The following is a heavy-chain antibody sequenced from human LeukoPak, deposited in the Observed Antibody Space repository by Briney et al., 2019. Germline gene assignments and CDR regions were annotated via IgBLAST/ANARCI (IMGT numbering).Heavy chain of an antibody. Sequence: SGGPLKLSCVASGFTFSGSVMHWVRQASGKGLEWVGRIRSKAYNYATAYGASVKGRFTISRDDSKNTAYLQMNSLRAEDTAVYYCTRLWGDCGGDCYSHDYWGQGALVTVSS. J-gene: IGHJ4*02. CDR2: IRSKAYNYAT. V-gene: IGHV3-73*01. CDR1: GFTFSGSV. CDR3: TRLWGDCGGDCYSHDY. D-gene: IGHD2-21*02.